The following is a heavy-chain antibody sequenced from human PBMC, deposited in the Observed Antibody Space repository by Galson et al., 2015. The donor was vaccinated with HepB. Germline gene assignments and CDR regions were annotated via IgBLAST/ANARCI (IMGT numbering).Heavy chain of an antibody. D-gene: IGHD4-17*01. V-gene: IGHV3-11*06. Sequence: SLRLSCAASGFTFSDYYMSWIRQAPGKGLEWLSYISHNTLYTNYADSVKGRITISRDNARNSLYLQLNSLRAEDTAVYYCVRVADVDYGDHSHFDYWGQGPLVSVSS. CDR3: VRVADVDYGDHSHFDY. CDR1: GFTFSDYY. J-gene: IGHJ4*02. CDR2: ISHNTLYT.